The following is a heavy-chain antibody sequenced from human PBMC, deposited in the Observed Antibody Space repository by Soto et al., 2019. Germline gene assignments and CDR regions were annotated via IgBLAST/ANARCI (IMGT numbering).Heavy chain of an antibody. J-gene: IGHJ4*02. V-gene: IGHV3-30-3*01. CDR3: ARDSGRYFDWPQVGYFDY. Sequence: PGGSLRLSCAASGFTFSSYAMHWVRQAPGKGLEWVAVISYDGSNKYYADSVKGRFTISRDNSKNTLYLQMNSLRAEDTAVYYCARDSGRYFDWPQVGYFDYWGQGTLVTVSS. CDR1: GFTFSSYA. CDR2: ISYDGSNK. D-gene: IGHD3-9*01.